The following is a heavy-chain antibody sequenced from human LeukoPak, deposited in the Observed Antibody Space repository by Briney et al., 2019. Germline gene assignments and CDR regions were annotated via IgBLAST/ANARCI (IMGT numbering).Heavy chain of an antibody. Sequence: GGSLRLSCAASGFTFSSYSMSWAPQAPGRGLEWVSPITSSSSYIYYADSVKGRFTISRDNAKNSLYLQMNSLRAEDTALYYCARYRFVVGATDSFDIWGQGTMVTVSS. D-gene: IGHD1-26*01. V-gene: IGHV3-21*01. CDR1: GFTFSSYS. CDR3: ARYRFVVGATDSFDI. J-gene: IGHJ3*02. CDR2: ITSSSSYI.